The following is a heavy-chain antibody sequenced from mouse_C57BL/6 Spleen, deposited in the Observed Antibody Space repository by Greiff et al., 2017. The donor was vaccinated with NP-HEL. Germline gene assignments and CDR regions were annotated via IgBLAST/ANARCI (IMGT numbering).Heavy chain of an antibody. CDR1: GFSLTSYA. D-gene: IGHD2-4*01. J-gene: IGHJ3*01. CDR2: IWTGGGT. V-gene: IGHV2-9-1*01. CDR3: ASIYYDYDGFAY. Sequence: QVQLKQSGPGLVAPSQSLSITCTVSGFSLTSYAISWVRQPPGKGLEWLGVIWTGGGTNYNSALKSRLSISKDNSKSQVFLKMNSRQTDDTARYYCASIYYDYDGFAYWGQGTLVTVSA.